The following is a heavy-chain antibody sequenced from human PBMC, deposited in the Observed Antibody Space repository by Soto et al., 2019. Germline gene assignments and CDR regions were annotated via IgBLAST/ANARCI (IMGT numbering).Heavy chain of an antibody. Sequence: QVQLVESGGGVVQPGRSLRLSCAASGFTFSSYGMHWVRQXPGXXXEWVAVISYDGSXKYYADSXKGRXTISRDXXXXXXXXXXXXXXXXXXXXXXXXXXXXXXXSVXNLWGQGTLVTVSS. CDR3: XXXXXXXXSVXNL. CDR1: GFTFSSYG. V-gene: IGHV3-30*03. J-gene: IGHJ4*02. CDR2: ISYDGSXK.